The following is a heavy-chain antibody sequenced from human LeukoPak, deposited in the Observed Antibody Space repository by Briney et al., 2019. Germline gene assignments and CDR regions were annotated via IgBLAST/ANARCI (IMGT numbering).Heavy chain of an antibody. V-gene: IGHV1-3*01. CDR3: TRVDTATLDY. Sequence: ASVKVSCKASGYTFTSYTMQWVRQAPGQRLEWMGWINAGTGDTKYSQKFQGRVTITRDTSASTAYMELSSLRSEDTAVYYCTRVDTATLDYWGQGTLVTVSS. D-gene: IGHD5-18*01. J-gene: IGHJ4*02. CDR2: INAGTGDT. CDR1: GYTFTSYT.